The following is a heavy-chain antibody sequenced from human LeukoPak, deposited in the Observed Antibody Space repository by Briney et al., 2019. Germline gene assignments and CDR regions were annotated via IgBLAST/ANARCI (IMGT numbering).Heavy chain of an antibody. D-gene: IGHD6-13*01. J-gene: IGHJ4*02. Sequence: SETLSLTCTVSGDSISGYFWNWVRQPPGKGLEWIGYTYSSGTTTFNPSLESRVTMSVDTSKNQFSLRLSSMTTADTAVYYCARERSSYRLDYWGQGALVTVSS. V-gene: IGHV4-59*01. CDR1: GDSISGYF. CDR3: ARERSSYRLDY. CDR2: TYSSGTT.